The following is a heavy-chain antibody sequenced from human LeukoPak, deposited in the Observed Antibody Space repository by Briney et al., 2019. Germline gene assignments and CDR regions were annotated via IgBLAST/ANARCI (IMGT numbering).Heavy chain of an antibody. J-gene: IGHJ5*02. Sequence: SVKDSCKASGYTFTGYYMHWVRQAPGQGLEWMGWINPNSGGTNYAQKFQGRVTMTRDTSISTAYMELSRLRSDDTAVYYCARVLASVPAFYLDPWGQGTLVTVSS. CDR3: ARVLASVPAFYLDP. CDR2: INPNSGGT. CDR1: GYTFTGYY. V-gene: IGHV1-2*02. D-gene: IGHD2-2*01.